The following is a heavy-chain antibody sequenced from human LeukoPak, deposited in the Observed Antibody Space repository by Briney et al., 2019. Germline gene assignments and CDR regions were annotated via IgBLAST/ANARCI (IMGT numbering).Heavy chain of an antibody. CDR3: AKDRGPHDY. V-gene: IGHV3-23*01. D-gene: IGHD3/OR15-3a*01. CDR2: ISGSGGST. Sequence: GGSLRLSCAASGLTFSSYAMSWVRQAPGKGLEWVSAISGSGGSTNYADSVKGRFTISRDNSKNMLYLQMNSLRAEDTAVYYGAKDRGPHDYWGQGTLVTVSS. CDR1: GLTFSSYA. J-gene: IGHJ4*02.